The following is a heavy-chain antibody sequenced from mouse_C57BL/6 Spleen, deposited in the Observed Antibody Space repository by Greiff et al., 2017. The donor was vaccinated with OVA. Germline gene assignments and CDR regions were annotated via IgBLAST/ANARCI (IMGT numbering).Heavy chain of an antibody. CDR3: ARRDSSGLYFDY. CDR2: ISNLAYSI. J-gene: IGHJ2*01. D-gene: IGHD3-2*02. V-gene: IGHV5-15*01. CDR1: GFTFSDYG. Sequence: EVKLVESGGGLVQPGGSLKLSCAASGFTFSDYGMAWVRQAPRKGPEWVAFISNLAYSIYYADTVTGRFTISRENAKNTLYLEMSSLRSEDTAMYYCARRDSSGLYFDYWGQGTTLTVSS.